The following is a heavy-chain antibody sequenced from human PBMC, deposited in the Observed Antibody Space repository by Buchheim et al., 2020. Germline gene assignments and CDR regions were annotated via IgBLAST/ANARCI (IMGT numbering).Heavy chain of an antibody. J-gene: IGHJ4*02. D-gene: IGHD5-12*01. CDR3: ARDRGYSGYDYFDY. CDR2: ISYDGSNK. V-gene: IGHV3-30-3*01. CDR1: GFTFSSYA. Sequence: QLVESGGGVVQPGRSLRLSCAVSGFTFSSYAMHWVRQAPGEGLEWVAVISYDGSNKYYADSEKGRFTIFRDNSKNTLYLQMNSLRAEDTAVYYCARDRGYSGYDYFDYWGQGTL.